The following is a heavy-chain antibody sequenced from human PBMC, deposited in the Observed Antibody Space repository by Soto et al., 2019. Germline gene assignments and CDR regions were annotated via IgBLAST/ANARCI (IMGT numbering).Heavy chain of an antibody. Sequence: QVQLQESGPGLVKPSETLSLTCTVSGGSIRSYYWGWIRQPPEKGLEWIGYIYYSGSTNYNPSLKSRVTISVDTSMNQCSLKLSSVTAADTAVYYCARHDCGGGTCHTGSYMDVWGKGTTVTVSS. CDR2: IYYSGST. D-gene: IGHD2-15*01. CDR1: GGSIRSYY. CDR3: ARHDCGGGTCHTGSYMDV. J-gene: IGHJ6*03. V-gene: IGHV4-59*01.